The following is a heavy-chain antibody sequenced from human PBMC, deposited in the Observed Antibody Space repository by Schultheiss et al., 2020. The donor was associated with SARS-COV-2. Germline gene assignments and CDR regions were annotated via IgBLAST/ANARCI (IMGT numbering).Heavy chain of an antibody. J-gene: IGHJ6*02. Sequence: SETLSLTCTVSGDSISSGAYYWSWIRQHPGKGLEWIGYIYYSGSTNYNPSLKSRVTMSVDTSKNQFSLKLSFVTAADTAVYYCARDAYRQQLANRNYYYYGMDVWGQGTTVTVSS. CDR1: GDSISSGAYY. D-gene: IGHD6-13*01. CDR3: ARDAYRQQLANRNYYYYGMDV. V-gene: IGHV4-61*08. CDR2: IYYSGST.